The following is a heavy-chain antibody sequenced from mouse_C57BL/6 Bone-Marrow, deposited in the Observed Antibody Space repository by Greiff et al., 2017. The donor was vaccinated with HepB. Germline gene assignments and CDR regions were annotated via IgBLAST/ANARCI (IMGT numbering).Heavy chain of an antibody. CDR3: AREEFDYYGQGY. J-gene: IGHJ2*01. D-gene: IGHD1-2*01. V-gene: IGHV1-64*01. Sequence: QVQLQQPGAELVKPGASVKLSCKASGYTFTSYWMHWVKQRPGQGLEWIGMIHPNSGSTNYNEKFKGKATLTVDQSSSTAYMQLNSLTSEDSAVYYCAREEFDYYGQGYGGEGTTLTVSS. CDR1: GYTFTSYW. CDR2: IHPNSGST.